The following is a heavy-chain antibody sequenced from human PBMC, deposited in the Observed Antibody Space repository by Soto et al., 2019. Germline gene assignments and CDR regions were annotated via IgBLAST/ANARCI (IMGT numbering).Heavy chain of an antibody. CDR1: GFTFSSYA. Sequence: QVQLVESGGGVVQPGRSLRLSCAASGFTFSSYAMHWVRQAPGKGLEWVAVISYDGSNKYYADSVKGRFTISRDNSKNTLYLQMNSLRAEDTAVYYCARALRWCLQVDYWGQVTLVTVSA. CDR3: ARALRWCLQVDY. CDR2: ISYDGSNK. V-gene: IGHV3-30-3*01. J-gene: IGHJ4*02. D-gene: IGHD3-16*01.